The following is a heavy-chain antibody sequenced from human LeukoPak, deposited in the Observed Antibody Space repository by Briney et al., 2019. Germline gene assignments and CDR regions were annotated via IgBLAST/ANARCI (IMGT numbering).Heavy chain of an antibody. J-gene: IGHJ6*03. CDR1: GFTVSSDH. V-gene: IGHV3-66*01. CDR2: IYSGGSA. CDR3: ARDSSPYYYYMDV. Sequence: GGSLRLSCAASGFTVSSDHMSWVRQSPGKGLEWVSIIYSGGSAYYADSVKDRFTISRDNSKNTLYLQMNSLRVEDTAVYYCARDSSPYYYYMDVWGKGTTVTVSS. D-gene: IGHD2-2*01.